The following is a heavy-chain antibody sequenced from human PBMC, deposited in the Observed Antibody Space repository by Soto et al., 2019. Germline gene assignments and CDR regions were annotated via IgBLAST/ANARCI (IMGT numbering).Heavy chain of an antibody. CDR3: ARSYYDSRGFYYALDY. V-gene: IGHV3-33*01. Sequence: GGSLRLSCAASGFTFSSYGMHWVRQAPGKGLEWVAIIWFDGNNKYYADSVKGRFTISRDNSKNTLDLQMNSLRADDTAVYYCARSYYDSRGFYYALDYWGQGTLVTVSS. J-gene: IGHJ4*02. D-gene: IGHD3-22*01. CDR1: GFTFSSYG. CDR2: IWFDGNNK.